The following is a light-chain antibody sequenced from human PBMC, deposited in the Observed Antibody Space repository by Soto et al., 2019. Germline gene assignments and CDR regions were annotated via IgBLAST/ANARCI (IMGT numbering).Light chain of an antibody. CDR3: MLRYGDAQV. CDR1: TGTVTSGNY. J-gene: IGLJ2*01. Sequence: QAVVTQEPSLTVSPGGTVTLTCAASTGTVTSGNYANWLQQKPGQAPRALIHSTSNKRSWTPVRFSGSLVGGKAALTLSGVQPEDEADYYSMLRYGDAQVFGGGTKLTVL. V-gene: IGLV7-43*01. CDR2: STS.